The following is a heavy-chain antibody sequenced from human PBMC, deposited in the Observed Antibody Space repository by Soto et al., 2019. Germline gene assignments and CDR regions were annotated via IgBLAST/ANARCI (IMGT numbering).Heavy chain of an antibody. CDR1: GGSISSGGYY. CDR3: ASAREYSYGTYYYYYGMHV. D-gene: IGHD5-18*01. J-gene: IGHJ6*02. V-gene: IGHV4-31*03. CDR2: IYYSGST. Sequence: SETLSLTSTVSGGSISSGGYYWSWIRQQPGKGLEWIGYIYYSGSTYYNPSLKSRVTISVDTSKNQFFLRLSSVTAADTAVYYCASAREYSYGTYYYYYGMHVWGQGTTVTVSS.